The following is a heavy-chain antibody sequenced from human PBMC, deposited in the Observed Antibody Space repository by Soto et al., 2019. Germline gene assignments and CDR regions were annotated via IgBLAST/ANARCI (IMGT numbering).Heavy chain of an antibody. CDR1: GGSISRDY. CDR2: VYYSGST. V-gene: IGHV4-59*08. D-gene: IGHD3-10*01. CDR3: ARSGSGSYSPYYYYYGMDV. Sequence: WETLSLTCTVSGGSISRDYWRWIRQPPGKGLEWIGYVYYSGSTNYNPSLKSRVTISVDTSKNQFSLKLSSVTAADTAVYYCARSGSGSYSPYYYYYGMDVWGQGTTVTSP. J-gene: IGHJ6*02.